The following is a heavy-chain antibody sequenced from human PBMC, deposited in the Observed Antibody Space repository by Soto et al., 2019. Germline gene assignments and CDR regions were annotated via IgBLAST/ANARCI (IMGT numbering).Heavy chain of an antibody. J-gene: IGHJ4*02. V-gene: IGHV4-39*01. CDR1: XXXXXXXXXX. CDR2: MYYRET. D-gene: IGHD3-16*01. CDR3: XXXXXXXLGQGGFDY. Sequence: QLQLRESGPGLVKPSETLSLTCTVXXXXXXXXXXXXXXXXQPPGKGLEWIGSMYYRETLYNPSLKSRVTISADTXXXXXXXXXXXXXXXXXXXXXXXXXXXXXLGQGGFDYWGQGTLVTVSS.